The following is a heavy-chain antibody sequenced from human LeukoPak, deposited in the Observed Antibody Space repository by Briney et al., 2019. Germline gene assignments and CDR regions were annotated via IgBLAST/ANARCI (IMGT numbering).Heavy chain of an antibody. V-gene: IGHV1-18*04. Sequence: ASVKVSCKASGYTFTSYGISWVRQAPGQGLEWMGGISAYNGNTNYAQKLQGRVTMTTDTSTSTAYMELRSLRSDDTAVYYCARVGNDILAGYSQFDPWGQGTLVTVSS. CDR3: ARVGNDILAGYSQFDP. J-gene: IGHJ5*02. D-gene: IGHD3-9*01. CDR2: ISAYNGNT. CDR1: GYTFTSYG.